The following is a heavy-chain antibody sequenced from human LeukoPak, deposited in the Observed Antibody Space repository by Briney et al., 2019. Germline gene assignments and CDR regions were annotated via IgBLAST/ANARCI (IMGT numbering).Heavy chain of an antibody. CDR3: ARFTRSFCSSTSCQYGPEAFDI. Sequence: ASVKVSCKACGYTVTGYYMHWVRQAPGQGLERMGWINPNSGGTNYAQKFQGRVTMTRDTSISTAYMELSRLRSDDTAVYYCARFTRSFCSSTSCQYGPEAFDIWGQGTMVTVSS. CDR1: GYTVTGYY. V-gene: IGHV1-2*02. J-gene: IGHJ3*02. D-gene: IGHD2-2*01. CDR2: INPNSGGT.